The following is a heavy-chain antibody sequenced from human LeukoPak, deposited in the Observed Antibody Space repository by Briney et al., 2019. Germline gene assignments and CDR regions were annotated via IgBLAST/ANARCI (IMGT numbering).Heavy chain of an antibody. CDR3: ARGGCSSTSCYYDY. V-gene: IGHV4-34*01. CDR2: INHSGST. D-gene: IGHD2-2*01. CDR1: GGSFSGYF. J-gene: IGHJ4*02. Sequence: SETLSLTCAVYGGSFSGYFWSWIRQPPGKGLEWIGEINHSGSTNYNPSLKSRVTISADTSKNQFSLKVSSVTAADTAVYYCARGGCSSTSCYYDYWGQGTLVTVSS.